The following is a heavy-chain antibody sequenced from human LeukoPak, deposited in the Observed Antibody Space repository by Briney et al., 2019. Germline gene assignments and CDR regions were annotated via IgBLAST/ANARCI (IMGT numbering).Heavy chain of an antibody. CDR2: ISGYNDNP. V-gene: IGHV1-18*01. CDR1: GGTFTRYA. D-gene: IGHD1-26*01. J-gene: IGHJ4*02. CDR3: ARDGTTTDDY. Sequence: GASVKVSCKASGGTFTRYAINWVRQAPGQGLEWMGWISGYNDNPNYAQKFQGRVTMTADTSTSTAYMDLRSLTSDDTAVYYCARDGTTTDDYWGQGTLVTVSS.